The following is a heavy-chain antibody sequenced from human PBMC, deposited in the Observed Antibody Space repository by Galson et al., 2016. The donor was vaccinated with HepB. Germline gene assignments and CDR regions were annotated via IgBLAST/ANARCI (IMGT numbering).Heavy chain of an antibody. D-gene: IGHD4-17*01. Sequence: SVKVSCKASGYTFTGYYMHWVRQAPGQGLEWMGWINPNSGGTNYAQKFQGRVSMTRDTSISTAYMELSRLRSDDTAVYYRARDYGDNSFYGMDVWGQGTTVTVSS. CDR1: GYTFTGYY. CDR3: ARDYGDNSFYGMDV. J-gene: IGHJ6*02. V-gene: IGHV1-2*02. CDR2: INPNSGGT.